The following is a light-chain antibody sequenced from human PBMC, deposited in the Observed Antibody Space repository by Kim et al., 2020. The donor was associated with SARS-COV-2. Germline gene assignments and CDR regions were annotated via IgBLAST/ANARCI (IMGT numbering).Light chain of an antibody. CDR3: QVSDRTTAHPV. Sequence: AAGKTARITCGVNNIASKTVHWYQQRQVQLPMLVVYYERDRPSGVPGRFTGSNSGNTATLNISGVEAGDEADCYCQVSDRTTAHPVFGGVAQLTVL. J-gene: IGLJ2*01. CDR2: YER. V-gene: IGLV3-21*03. CDR1: NIASKT.